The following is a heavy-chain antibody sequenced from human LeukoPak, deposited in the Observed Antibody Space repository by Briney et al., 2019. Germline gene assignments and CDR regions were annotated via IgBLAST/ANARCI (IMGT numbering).Heavy chain of an antibody. Sequence: GGSLRLSCAASGFTFSSYGMHWVRQAPGKGLEWVAVISYDGSNKYYADSVKGRFTISRDNSKNTLYLQMNSLRAEDTAVYYCAKASHDYGDHPNFDYWGQGTLVTVSS. J-gene: IGHJ4*02. D-gene: IGHD4-17*01. CDR2: ISYDGSNK. CDR3: AKASHDYGDHPNFDY. V-gene: IGHV3-30*18. CDR1: GFTFSSYG.